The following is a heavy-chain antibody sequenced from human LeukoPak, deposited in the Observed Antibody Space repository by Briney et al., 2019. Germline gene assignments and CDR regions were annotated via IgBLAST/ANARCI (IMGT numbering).Heavy chain of an antibody. Sequence: SETLSLTCTVSGGSISSGDYYWSWIRQPPGKGLEWIGYIYYSGSTYYNPSLKSRVTISVDTSKNQFSLKLSSVTAADTAVYYCARGEEWLRFDYWGQGILVTVSS. CDR2: IYYSGST. V-gene: IGHV4-30-4*01. J-gene: IGHJ4*02. CDR1: GGSISSGDYY. CDR3: ARGEEWLRFDY. D-gene: IGHD5-12*01.